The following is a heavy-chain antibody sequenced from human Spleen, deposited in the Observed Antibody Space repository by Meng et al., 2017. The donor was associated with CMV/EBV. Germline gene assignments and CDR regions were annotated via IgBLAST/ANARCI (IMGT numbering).Heavy chain of an antibody. D-gene: IGHD4-11*01. CDR3: ARADDDSNYGMDV. CDR1: GFTFSSNY. Sequence: GESLKISCAASGFTFSSNYMSWVRQAPGKGLEWVSVIYSGGSTYYADSVKGRFTISRDNSKNTLYLQMNSLRAEDTAVYYCARADDDSNYGMDVWGQGTTVTVSS. V-gene: IGHV3-53*01. J-gene: IGHJ6*02. CDR2: IYSGGST.